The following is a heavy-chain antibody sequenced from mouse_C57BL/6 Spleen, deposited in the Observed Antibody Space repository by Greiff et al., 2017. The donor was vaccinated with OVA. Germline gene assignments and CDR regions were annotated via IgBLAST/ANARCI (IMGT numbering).Heavy chain of an antibody. CDR1: GYTFTSYW. CDR3: ARYTPYYGSSYAYFEG. D-gene: IGHD1-1*01. CDR2: IDPSDSYT. V-gene: IGHV1-69*01. J-gene: IGHJ1*03. Sequence: QVQLQQPGAELVMPGASVKLSCKASGYTFTSYWMHWVKQRPGQGLEWIGDIDPSDSYTNYNQKFKGKSTLTVDKSSSTAYMQLNSLTSEDSAVYYCARYTPYYGSSYAYFEGWGTGTTVTVST.